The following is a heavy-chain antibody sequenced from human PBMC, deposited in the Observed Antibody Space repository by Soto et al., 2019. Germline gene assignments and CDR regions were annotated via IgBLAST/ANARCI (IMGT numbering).Heavy chain of an antibody. V-gene: IGHV4-59*01. CDR1: GGSISSYY. CDR2: IYYSGST. CDR3: ASSIVTKHYYYYYYGMDV. Sequence: SETLSLTCTVSGGSISSYYWSWIRQPPGKGLEWIGYIYYSGSTNYNPSLRSRVTISVDTSKNQFSLKLSSVTAADTAVYYCASSIVTKHYYYYYYGMDVWGQGTTVTVSS. J-gene: IGHJ6*02. D-gene: IGHD3-22*01.